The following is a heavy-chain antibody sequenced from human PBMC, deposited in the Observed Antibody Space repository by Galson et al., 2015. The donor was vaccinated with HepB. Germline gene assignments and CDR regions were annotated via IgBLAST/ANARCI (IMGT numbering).Heavy chain of an antibody. J-gene: IGHJ4*02. D-gene: IGHD1/OR15-1a*01. Sequence: SLRLSCAASGFTFRSYSMNWVRQAPGKGLEWVPSISPNDDYIYYANSLRGRFSISRDNAENSLYLQINSLRAEDTAAYYCARGGLQKQRNDYFDYWGRGTLVTVSS. V-gene: IGHV3-21*01. CDR1: GFTFRSYS. CDR2: ISPNDDYI. CDR3: ARGGLQKQRNDYFDY.